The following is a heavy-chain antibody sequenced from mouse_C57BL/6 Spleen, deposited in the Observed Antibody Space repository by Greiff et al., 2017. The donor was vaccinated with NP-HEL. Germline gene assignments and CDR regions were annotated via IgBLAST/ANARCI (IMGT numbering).Heavy chain of an antibody. Sequence: QVQLQQPGAELVKPGASVKVSCTASGYTFTSYWMHWVKQRPGQGLEWIGRIHPSDSDTNSTQKFKGKATLTVDKSSSTAYMQLSSLTSEDSAVYYCAILYYVSVYYFDDRGQGTTLTVYS. CDR1: GYTFTSYW. J-gene: IGHJ2*01. CDR3: AILYYVSVYYFDD. D-gene: IGHD1-1*01. CDR2: IHPSDSDT. V-gene: IGHV1-74*01.